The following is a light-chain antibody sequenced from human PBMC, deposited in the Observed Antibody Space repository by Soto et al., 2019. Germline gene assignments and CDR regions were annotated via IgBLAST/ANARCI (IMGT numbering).Light chain of an antibody. CDR1: QSIRRY. CDR2: AAS. Sequence: EIQMRKSPSALSASIGDRVTMTCRASQSIRRYLNWYQQKPGKAPKLLIYAASGLQTGVPSRFSGSGSGTDFTLRISSLQREDFATYYCQQSYITPPGTFGQGTKVAIK. J-gene: IGKJ1*01. V-gene: IGKV1-39*01. CDR3: QQSYITPPGT.